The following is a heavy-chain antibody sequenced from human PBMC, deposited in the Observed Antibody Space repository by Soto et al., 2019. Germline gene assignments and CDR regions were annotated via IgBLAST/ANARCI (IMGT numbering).Heavy chain of an antibody. J-gene: IGHJ4*02. CDR3: ASGMQWLEPCYFDY. Sequence: QVQLQDSGPGLVKPSQTLYLTCTVSGGSTSSAGHYWSWLRQHPGKGLERIGYIYYSGSSYYNPSLKSRVTLSVDTSKNQFLMKLSSVTAAVRAVYSCASGMQWLEPCYFDYWGQVTLVNVS. V-gene: IGHV4-31*03. D-gene: IGHD6-19*01. CDR2: IYYSGSS. CDR1: GGSTSSAGHY.